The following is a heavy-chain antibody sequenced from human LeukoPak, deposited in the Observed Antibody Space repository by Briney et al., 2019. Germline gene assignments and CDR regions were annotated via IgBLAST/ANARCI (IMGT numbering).Heavy chain of an antibody. J-gene: IGHJ4*02. CDR1: GFTFSSFG. D-gene: IGHD5/OR15-5a*01. CDR2: ISTSSLNTI. V-gene: IGHV3-48*04. Sequence: GGSLRLSCAASGFTFSSFGMNWVRQAPGKGLEWISYISTSSLNTIHYADSVKGRFTISRDNAKNSLFLQMNSLRAEDTAVYYCARSLSTDFDYWGQGILVTVSS. CDR3: ARSLSTDFDY.